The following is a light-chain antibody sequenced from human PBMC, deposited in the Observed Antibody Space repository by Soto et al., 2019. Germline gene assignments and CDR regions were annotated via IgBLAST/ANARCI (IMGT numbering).Light chain of an antibody. Sequence: IVLTQSPGTLSLSPGERATLSCRASQSVSSIYLAWYQQKPGQAPRPLIYGASSRATGIPDRFSGSGSGTDFTLTISRLEPEDFAVYYCQQYGSSRWTFGQGTKVEI. J-gene: IGKJ1*01. V-gene: IGKV3-20*01. CDR3: QQYGSSRWT. CDR1: QSVSSIY. CDR2: GAS.